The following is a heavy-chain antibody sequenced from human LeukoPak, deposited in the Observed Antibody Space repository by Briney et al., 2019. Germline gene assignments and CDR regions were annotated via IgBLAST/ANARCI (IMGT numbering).Heavy chain of an antibody. CDR2: IYYSGSS. CDR3: ARQGAVGATGFDF. V-gene: IGHV4-39*01. CDR1: GDSISGISYY. J-gene: IGHJ4*02. Sequence: SETLSLTCSVSGDSISGISYYWGWIRQPPGKGLEWIGKIYYSGSSYNNPPLESRVVISLDTSRNQFSLKLTSVTATDTAVYYCARQGAVGATGFDFWGQGILVTVSS. D-gene: IGHD1-26*01.